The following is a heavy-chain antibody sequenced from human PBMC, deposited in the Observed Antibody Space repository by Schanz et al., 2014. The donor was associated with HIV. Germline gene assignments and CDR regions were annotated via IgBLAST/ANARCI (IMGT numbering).Heavy chain of an antibody. CDR3: ARGPKWEGLMDV. D-gene: IGHD1-26*01. Sequence: QVRLAQSGAEVKRPGASVTVSCMAVGSTFPDLDINWVRQASGLGLEWMGWMNPSTGNSGYAQMFQVRVTMTRDTSISTAYLEVDSLKSEDTAVYYCARGPKWEGLMDVWGQGTTVIVSS. J-gene: IGHJ6*02. CDR2: MNPSTGNS. V-gene: IGHV1-8*01. CDR1: GSTFPDLD.